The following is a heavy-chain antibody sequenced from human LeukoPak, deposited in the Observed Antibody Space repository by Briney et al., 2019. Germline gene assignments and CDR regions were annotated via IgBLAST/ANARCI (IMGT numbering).Heavy chain of an antibody. CDR2: ISGSGGST. CDR3: AKALRTVVTPGRGLFGY. Sequence: SGGSLRLSCAASGFTFSSYGMSWVRQAPGKGLEWVSAISGSGGSTYYADSVKGRFTISRDNSKNTLYLQMNSLRAEDTAVYYCAKALRTVVTPGRGLFGYWGQGTLVTVSS. D-gene: IGHD4-23*01. V-gene: IGHV3-23*01. J-gene: IGHJ4*02. CDR1: GFTFSSYG.